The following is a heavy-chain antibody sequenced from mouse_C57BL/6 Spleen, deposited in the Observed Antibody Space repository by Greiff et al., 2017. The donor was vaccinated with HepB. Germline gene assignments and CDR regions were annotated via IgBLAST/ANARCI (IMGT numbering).Heavy chain of an antibody. CDR2: INPNNGGT. Sequence: VQLQQSGPELVKPGASVKISCKASGYTFTDYYMNWVKQSHGKSLEWIGDINPNNGGTSYNQKFKGKATLTVDKSSSTAYMELRSLTSEDSAVYYCARRGDGYYVGEYAMDYWGQGTSVTVSS. CDR1: GYTFTDYY. D-gene: IGHD2-3*01. CDR3: ARRGDGYYVGEYAMDY. J-gene: IGHJ4*01. V-gene: IGHV1-26*01.